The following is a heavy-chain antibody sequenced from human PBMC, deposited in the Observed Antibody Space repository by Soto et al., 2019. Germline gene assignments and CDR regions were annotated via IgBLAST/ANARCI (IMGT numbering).Heavy chain of an antibody. D-gene: IGHD2-2*01. V-gene: IGHV3-21*06. CDR3: ARDPSEGRVGNWFES. J-gene: IGHJ5*01. Sequence: GGSLRLSCAASGFTFSGYGMNWLRQAPGKGLEWVASISSSTSYVYYADSVKGRFSTSRDNAKNILYLEMYALRTEDTAVYYCARDPSEGRVGNWFESWGQGTLVTVSS. CDR1: GFTFSGYG. CDR2: ISSSTSYV.